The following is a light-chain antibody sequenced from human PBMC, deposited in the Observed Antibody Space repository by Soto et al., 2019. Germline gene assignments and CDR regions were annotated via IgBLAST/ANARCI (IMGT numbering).Light chain of an antibody. CDR2: GNS. J-gene: IGLJ2*01. V-gene: IGLV1-40*01. CDR1: SSNIGAGYD. CDR3: QSYDSSLSVVV. Sequence: QSVLTQPPSVSGAPGQRCTISCTGSSSNIGAGYDVHWYQQLPGTAPKLLIYGNSNRPSGVPDRFSGSKSGTSASLAITGLQAEDEADYYCQSYDSSLSVVVFGGGTKLTVL.